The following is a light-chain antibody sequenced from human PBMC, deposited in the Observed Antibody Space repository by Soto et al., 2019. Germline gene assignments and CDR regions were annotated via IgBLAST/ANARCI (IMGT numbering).Light chain of an antibody. V-gene: IGLV2-11*01. J-gene: IGLJ3*02. CDR1: SSDVGGYNY. CDR3: CSYTGSYTLKV. CDR2: DVT. Sequence: QSVLTQPRSVSGSPGQSVTISCTGTSSDVGGYNYVSWYQQHPGKAPKLMIYDVTKRPSGVPDRFSGSKSGNTASLTISALQSEDEADYYCCSYTGSYTLKVFGGGTK.